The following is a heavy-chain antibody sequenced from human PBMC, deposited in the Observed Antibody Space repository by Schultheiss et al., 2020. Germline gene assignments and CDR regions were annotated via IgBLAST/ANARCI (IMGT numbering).Heavy chain of an antibody. V-gene: IGHV4-39*07. CDR3: ARMRVTRRVDY. CDR2: INHSGST. D-gene: IGHD2-21*02. Sequence: SETLSLTCTVSGGSISSGGYYWSWIRQPPGKGLEWIGGINHSGSTNYNPSLKSRVTISVDTSKNQFSLKLSSVTAADTAVYYCARMRVTRRVDYWGQGTLVTVSS. J-gene: IGHJ4*02. CDR1: GGSISSGGYY.